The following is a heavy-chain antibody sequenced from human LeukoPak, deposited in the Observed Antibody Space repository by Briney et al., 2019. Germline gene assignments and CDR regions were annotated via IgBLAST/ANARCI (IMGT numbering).Heavy chain of an antibody. CDR2: ISSSSSYI. D-gene: IGHD3-9*01. J-gene: IGHJ4*02. CDR1: EFTFSSYS. Sequence: PGGSLRLSCAASEFTFSSYSMNWVRQAPGKGLEWVSSISSSSSYIYYADSVKGRFTISRDNAKNSLYLQMNSLRAEDTAVYYCARMGDILTGYPVDYWGQGTLVTVSS. V-gene: IGHV3-21*01. CDR3: ARMGDILTGYPVDY.